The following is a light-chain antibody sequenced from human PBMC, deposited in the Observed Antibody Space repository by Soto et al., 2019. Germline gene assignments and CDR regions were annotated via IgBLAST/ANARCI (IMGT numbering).Light chain of an antibody. CDR2: VTSDGRH. J-gene: IGLJ3*02. CDR1: SGHSSYA. V-gene: IGLV4-69*01. CDR3: QTWGTGIWV. Sequence: QPVLTQSPSASASLGASVKLTCTLSSGHSSYAIAWHQQQPKKGPRYLMKVTSDGRHTLGDGVPGRFSGSSSGAERYLTISSLQSEDEADYHCQTWGTGIWVFGGGTKLTVL.